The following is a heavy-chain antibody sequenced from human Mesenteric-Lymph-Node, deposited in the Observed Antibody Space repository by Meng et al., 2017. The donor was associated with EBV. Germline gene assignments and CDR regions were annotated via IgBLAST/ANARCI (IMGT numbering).Heavy chain of an antibody. CDR1: GGSISSGGYS. J-gene: IGHJ5*02. CDR3: ARAHRVLFGELNWFDP. D-gene: IGHD3-10*01. V-gene: IGHV4-30-4*01. CDR2: IYYSGSA. Sequence: QVRLQVSGPGLLKTSRTLTLTWAVSGGSISSGGYSWSGIRQPPGKGLECIGYIYYSGSAYYNPSLKSRVTISVETSKTQFSLKLSSVTAADTAVYYCARAHRVLFGELNWFDPWGQGSLVTVSS.